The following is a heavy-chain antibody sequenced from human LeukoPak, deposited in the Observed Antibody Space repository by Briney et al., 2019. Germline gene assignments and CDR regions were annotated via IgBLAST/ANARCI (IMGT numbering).Heavy chain of an antibody. J-gene: IGHJ5*02. CDR3: ARDRPNNWFDP. V-gene: IGHV1-2*02. Sequence: ASVKVSCKASGYTFTGYCIHWVRQAPGQGLEWVGYINPNSGVTNSAQKFQGRVTLTRDTSITTAYMELSRLTSDDTAVYYCARDRPNNWFDPWGQGTLVTVAS. CDR1: GYTFTGYC. CDR2: INPNSGVT.